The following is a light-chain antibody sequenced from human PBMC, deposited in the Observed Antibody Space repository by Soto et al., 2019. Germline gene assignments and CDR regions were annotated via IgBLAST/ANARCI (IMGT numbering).Light chain of an antibody. CDR2: EGN. CDR1: SSDVGSYNL. V-gene: IGLV2-23*03. Sequence: QSVLTQPASVSGSPGQSITISCTGTSSDVGSYNLVSWYQQHPGKAPKLMIYEGNKRPSGVSNRFSASKSGNTASLTISGLQAEDEADYYCCAYAGSKTFVFGGGTKVTVL. J-gene: IGLJ2*01. CDR3: CAYAGSKTFV.